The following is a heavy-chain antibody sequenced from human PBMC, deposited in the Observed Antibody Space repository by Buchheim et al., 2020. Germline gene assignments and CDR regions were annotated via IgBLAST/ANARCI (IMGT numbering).Heavy chain of an antibody. D-gene: IGHD2-15*01. CDR1: GFTFSSDW. Sequence: EERLVESGGGLGQPGGSLRLSCAASGFTFSSDWMHWVRQAPGKGLVWVSRINPDGSDTTYADSVKGRFTISRDNGRNKLSLQMNSLRGEDTAIYYCTRSANFFRGMDVWGQGTT. CDR3: TRSANFFRGMDV. CDR2: INPDGSDT. J-gene: IGHJ6*02. V-gene: IGHV3-74*01.